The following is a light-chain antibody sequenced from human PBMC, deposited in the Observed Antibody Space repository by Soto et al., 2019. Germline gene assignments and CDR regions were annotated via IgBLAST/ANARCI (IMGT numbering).Light chain of an antibody. CDR1: QSVSIH. V-gene: IGKV3-15*01. Sequence: ETVMTQSPGTLSVSLGERATLSCRASQSVSIHLAWYQQKPGQAPRLLIYDTSTRATGIPARFSGSGSGTEFTLTISSLQSGDFAIYYCQQYDEWPLTFGQGPRWIS. J-gene: IGKJ1*01. CDR2: DTS. CDR3: QQYDEWPLT.